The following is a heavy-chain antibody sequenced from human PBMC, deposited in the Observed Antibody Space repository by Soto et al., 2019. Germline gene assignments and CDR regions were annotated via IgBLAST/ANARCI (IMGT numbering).Heavy chain of an antibody. CDR2: ISAYNGNT. Sequence: QVQLVQSGAEVKKPGASVKVSCKASGYTFTSYGISWVRQAPGQGLEGMGWISAYNGNTNYAQKLQGRVTMTTDTSTSTAYMELSSLRSDDTAVYYCARDPPYYDFWSGPTLNWFDPWGQGTLVTVSS. D-gene: IGHD3-3*01. CDR3: ARDPPYYDFWSGPTLNWFDP. CDR1: GYTFTSYG. V-gene: IGHV1-18*01. J-gene: IGHJ5*02.